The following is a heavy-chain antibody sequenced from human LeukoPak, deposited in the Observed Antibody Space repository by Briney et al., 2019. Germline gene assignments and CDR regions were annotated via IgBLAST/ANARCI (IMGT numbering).Heavy chain of an antibody. J-gene: IGHJ4*02. CDR3: ARLALQEVGATQTYYLDY. Sequence: SETLSLTCAVYGGSFSNYYWSWIRQPPGKGLEWIGEINHGGTTKYNPSLKSRVTISVDTSKKQFSLKLISVTAADTAVYYCARLALQEVGATQTYYLDYWGQGTLVTVSS. V-gene: IGHV4-34*01. D-gene: IGHD1-26*01. CDR2: INHGGTT. CDR1: GGSFSNYY.